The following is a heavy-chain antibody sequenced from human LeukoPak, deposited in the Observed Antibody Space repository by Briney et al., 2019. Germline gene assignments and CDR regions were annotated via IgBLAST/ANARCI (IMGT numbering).Heavy chain of an antibody. Sequence: KHGESLKISCKGSGYSFPSYWITWVRQMPGKGLEWMATIDPGDSYTNYSPSFQGHVTISADKSISTAYLQWSSLVASDTAMYYCARTYYDILTGYSLSDYWGQGTLVTVSS. V-gene: IGHV5-10-1*01. CDR1: GYSFPSYW. CDR2: IDPGDSYT. CDR3: ARTYYDILTGYSLSDY. J-gene: IGHJ4*02. D-gene: IGHD3-9*01.